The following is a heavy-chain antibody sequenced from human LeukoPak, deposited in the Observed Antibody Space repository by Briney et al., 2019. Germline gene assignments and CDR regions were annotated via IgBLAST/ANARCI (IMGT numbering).Heavy chain of an antibody. CDR2: TYYRSKWYN. J-gene: IGHJ4*02. Sequence: SQTLSLTCAISGDSVSSNSAAWNWIRQSPSRGLEWLGRTYYRSKWYNDYAVSVKSRITINPDTSKNQFSLQLNSVTPEDTAVYYCARDTHPTYYGSGSYWGNFDYWGQGTLVTVSS. CDR1: GDSVSSNSAA. V-gene: IGHV6-1*01. CDR3: ARDTHPTYYGSGSYWGNFDY. D-gene: IGHD3-10*01.